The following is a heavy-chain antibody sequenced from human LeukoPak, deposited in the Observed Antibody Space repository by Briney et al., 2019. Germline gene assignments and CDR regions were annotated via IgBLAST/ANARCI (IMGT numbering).Heavy chain of an antibody. Sequence: PRRCLCPSSAVSGFTPTSYWMSWVRQAPRNGRGWGSYISSSSSTINYADSVKGRFTISRDNAKNSLYLQMNSLRAEDTAVYYCARGNSYRGYYYMDFWGKGTTVTVSS. CDR3: ARGNSYRGYYYMDF. CDR1: GFTPTSYW. V-gene: IGHV3-48*01. CDR2: ISSSSSTI. J-gene: IGHJ6*03. D-gene: IGHD3-16*02.